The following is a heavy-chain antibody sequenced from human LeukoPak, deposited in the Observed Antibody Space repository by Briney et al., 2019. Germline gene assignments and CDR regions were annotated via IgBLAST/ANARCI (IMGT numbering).Heavy chain of an antibody. CDR3: AREQQLVLIPRSLAFDI. Sequence: PGGSLRLSCAASGFTFSSYWMSWVRQAPGKGLEWVANIKQDGSEKYYVDSVKGRFTISRDNAKNSLYLQMNSLRAEDTAVYYCAREQQLVLIPRSLAFDIWGQGTMVTVSS. V-gene: IGHV3-7*01. CDR1: GFTFSSYW. J-gene: IGHJ3*02. CDR2: IKQDGSEK. D-gene: IGHD6-13*01.